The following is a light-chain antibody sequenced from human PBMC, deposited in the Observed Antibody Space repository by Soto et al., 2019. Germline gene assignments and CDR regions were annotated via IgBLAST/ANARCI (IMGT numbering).Light chain of an antibody. Sequence: EIVLTQSPGTLSLSPGERATLSCRASQSVSSSYLAWYQQKPGQAPRLLIYGASSRATGIPDRFSGSGSGTHFTLTISRLEPEDFAVYYCRQYDSPPITFGQGTRLEI. V-gene: IGKV3-20*01. J-gene: IGKJ5*01. CDR2: GAS. CDR1: QSVSSSY. CDR3: RQYDSPPIT.